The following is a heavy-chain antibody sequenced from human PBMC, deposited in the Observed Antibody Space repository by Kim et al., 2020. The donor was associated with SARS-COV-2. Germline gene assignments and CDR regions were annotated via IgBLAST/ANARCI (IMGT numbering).Heavy chain of an antibody. CDR3: ARRRVPSRFLDYFDY. Sequence: PSLKSRVTISVDTSKNQCSLRLGSVTAADTAVYYCARRRVPSRFLDYFDYWGQGTLVTVSS. J-gene: IGHJ4*02. V-gene: IGHV4-39*01. D-gene: IGHD3-3*01.